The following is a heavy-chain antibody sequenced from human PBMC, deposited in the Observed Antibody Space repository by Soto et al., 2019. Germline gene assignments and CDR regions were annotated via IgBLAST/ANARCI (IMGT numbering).Heavy chain of an antibody. CDR3: ARVSGYYLPDY. D-gene: IGHD5-12*01. CDR2: INAGNGNT. Sequence: QVQLVQSGAEEKKPGASVKVSCKASGYTFTNYATHWVRQAPGQRLEWMGWINAGNGNTKYSQKFQGRVTITRDTSASTADMDLSSLRSEDTAVYYCARVSGYYLPDYWGQGTLVTVSS. CDR1: GYTFTNYA. J-gene: IGHJ4*02. V-gene: IGHV1-3*05.